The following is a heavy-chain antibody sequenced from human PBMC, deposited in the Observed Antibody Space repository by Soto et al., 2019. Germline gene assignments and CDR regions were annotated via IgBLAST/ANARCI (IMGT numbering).Heavy chain of an antibody. V-gene: IGHV3-23*01. J-gene: IGHJ3*02. CDR1: GFTFRSYA. CDR3: ASGFKGNCIQLWFPGAVDI. CDR2: ISGSGGST. D-gene: IGHD5-18*01. Sequence: EVQLLESGGGLVQPGGSLRLSCAASGFTFRSYAMSWVSQAPGKGLEWVSTISGSGGSTDYADSVKGRFTISRDNSKNTLYPQIDSMIAEDTAVYYCASGFKGNCIQLWFPGAVDIWGQGTMGTVSS.